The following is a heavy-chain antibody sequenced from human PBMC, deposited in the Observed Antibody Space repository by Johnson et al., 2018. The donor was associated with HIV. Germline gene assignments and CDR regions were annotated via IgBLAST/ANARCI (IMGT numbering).Heavy chain of an antibody. CDR1: GFTFSNAW. D-gene: IGHD2-8*01. J-gene: IGHJ3*02. V-gene: IGHV3-15*01. CDR2: IKSKTDGGTT. Sequence: VQLVESGGGLVKPGGSLRLSCAASGFTFSNAWMSWVRQAPGKGLEWVGRIKSKTDGGTTDYAAPVKGRFTISRDDSKNTLYLQMNSLKTEDTAVYYCARENGVRPESIAFDIWGQGTMVTVSS. CDR3: ARENGVRPESIAFDI.